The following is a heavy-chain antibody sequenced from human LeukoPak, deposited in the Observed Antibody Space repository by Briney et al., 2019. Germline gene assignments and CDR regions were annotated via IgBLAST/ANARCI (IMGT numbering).Heavy chain of an antibody. J-gene: IGHJ6*02. D-gene: IGHD6-13*01. CDR3: AREYSSSWYDNYYYGMDV. CDR1: GGSVSSGSYY. CDR2: IYYSGST. Sequence: PWDTLSLTCTVSGGSVSSGSYYWSWIRQPPGKGLERIGYIYYSGSTNYNPSLKSRVTISVDTSKNQFSLELSSVTAADTAVYYCAREYSSSWYDNYYYGMDVWGQGTTVTVSS. V-gene: IGHV4-61*01.